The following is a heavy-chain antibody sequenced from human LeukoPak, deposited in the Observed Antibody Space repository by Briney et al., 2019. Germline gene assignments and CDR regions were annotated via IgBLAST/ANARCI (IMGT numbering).Heavy chain of an antibody. J-gene: IGHJ6*02. Sequence: PSETLSLTCGVYGGSFSGYYWNWIRQPPGMGLEWIGEINHRGGTGYNPSLKSRVTMSVDTSKNVFSLKLTSVTAADTAVYYCARGHLGYSSSHYYYYYGMDVWGQGTTVTVSS. CDR1: GGSFSGYY. D-gene: IGHD6-13*01. CDR3: ARGHLGYSSSHYYYYYGMDV. V-gene: IGHV4-34*01. CDR2: INHRGGT.